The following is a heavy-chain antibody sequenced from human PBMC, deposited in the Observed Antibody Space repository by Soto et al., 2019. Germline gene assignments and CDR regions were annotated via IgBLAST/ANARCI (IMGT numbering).Heavy chain of an antibody. CDR2: IYSGGST. CDR3: ARGLGAPTQDY. J-gene: IGHJ4*02. Sequence: EVQLVESGGGLIQPGGSLRLSCAASGFIVNDNYMNWVRQAPGKGLEWVSVIYSGGSTYYADSVKGRFTISRDDSKNTLYLQMNSLRAEYTAVYYCARGLGAPTQDYWGQGTLVTVSS. V-gene: IGHV3-53*01. CDR1: GFIVNDNY. D-gene: IGHD1-26*01.